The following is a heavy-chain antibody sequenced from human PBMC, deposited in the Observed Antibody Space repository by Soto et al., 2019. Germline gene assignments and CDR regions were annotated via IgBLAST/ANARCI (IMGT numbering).Heavy chain of an antibody. CDR3: ARVDFWSGFWGLDY. D-gene: IGHD3-3*01. CDR1: GFSFGSHW. J-gene: IGHJ4*02. CDR2: IKEDGSEK. V-gene: IGHV3-7*01. Sequence: EVHLVESGGGLVQPGWSLRLSCAASGFSFGSHWMSWVRQPPGKGLEWVANIKEDGSEKYYADSMKGRFTVSRDNAKNSLSLEMSSLGAEDTALYYCARVDFWSGFWGLDYWGQGTLVTVSS.